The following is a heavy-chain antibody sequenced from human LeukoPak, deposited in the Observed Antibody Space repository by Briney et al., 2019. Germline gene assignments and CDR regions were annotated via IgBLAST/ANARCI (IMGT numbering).Heavy chain of an antibody. D-gene: IGHD2-2*02. V-gene: IGHV3-48*01. Sequence: GGSQRLSCAASGFTFSSYSMNWVRQAPGKGLEWVSYISSSSSTIYYADSVKGRFTISRDNAKNSLYLQMNSLRAEDTAVYYCARHCSSTSCYTGTNYWGQGTLVTVSS. CDR3: ARHCSSTSCYTGTNY. CDR2: ISSSSSTI. CDR1: GFTFSSYS. J-gene: IGHJ4*02.